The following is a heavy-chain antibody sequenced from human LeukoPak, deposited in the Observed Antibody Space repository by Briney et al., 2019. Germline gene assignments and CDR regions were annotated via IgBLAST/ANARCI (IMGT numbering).Heavy chain of an antibody. CDR1: GFTFSSYW. V-gene: IGHV3-23*01. CDR2: ISGSGGST. Sequence: GGSLRLSCAASGFTFSSYWMHWVRQAPGKGLVWVSAISGSGGSTYYADSVKGRFTISRDNSKNTLYLQMNSLRAEDTAVYCCAKAPDYGDYVGTFDYWGQGTLVTVSS. CDR3: AKAPDYGDYVGTFDY. J-gene: IGHJ4*02. D-gene: IGHD4-17*01.